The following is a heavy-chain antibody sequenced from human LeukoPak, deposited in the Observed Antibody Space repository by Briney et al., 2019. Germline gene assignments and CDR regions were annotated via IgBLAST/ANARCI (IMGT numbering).Heavy chain of an antibody. CDR3: AGDYIWGRLF. J-gene: IGHJ4*01. V-gene: IGHV3-74*01. CDR1: GFSLSDYW. D-gene: IGHD3-16*01. CDR2: ITSDGSTT. Sequence: GGSLRLSGVGSGFSLSDYWVHWVRQTPGEGLMWVSRITSDGSTTWYADSVKGRFTVSRDNAKNALFLEMNSLRDEDTAVYYCAGDYIWGRLFWGQGTLVTVSS.